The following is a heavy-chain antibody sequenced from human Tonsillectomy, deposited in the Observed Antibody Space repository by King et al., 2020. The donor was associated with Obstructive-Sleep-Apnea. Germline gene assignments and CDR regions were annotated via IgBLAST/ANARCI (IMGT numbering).Heavy chain of an antibody. CDR2: IYYSGTT. J-gene: IGHJ6*02. D-gene: IGHD5-18*01. V-gene: IGHV4-59*01. CDR1: GGSISSYY. CDR3: AGIYTYGSAYHGLDV. Sequence: QLQESGPGLVKPSETLSLTCTVSGGSISSYYWSWIRQPPGKGLEWIGYIYYSGTTNYNPSLKSRVTISVDTSKNQFSLKLRSVTAADTAVYYCAGIYTYGSAYHGLDVWGQGTTVTVSS.